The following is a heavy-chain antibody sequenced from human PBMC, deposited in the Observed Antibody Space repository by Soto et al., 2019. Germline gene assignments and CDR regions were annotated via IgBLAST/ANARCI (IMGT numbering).Heavy chain of an antibody. CDR1: GFPFSTTD. J-gene: IGHJ5*01. Sequence: GGSLRLSCAASGFPFSTTDMSWVRQAPGKGLEWVSTIHGSGRDTYYADSVKGRFTISRDNSQNIVYLQMSNLRPDDTAVYYCAKNSGWFNSWGQGTLVTVSS. D-gene: IGHD3-10*01. V-gene: IGHV3-23*01. CDR2: IHGSGRDT. CDR3: AKNSGWFNS.